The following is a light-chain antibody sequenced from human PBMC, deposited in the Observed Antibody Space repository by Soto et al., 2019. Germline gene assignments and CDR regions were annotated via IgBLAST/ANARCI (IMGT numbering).Light chain of an antibody. V-gene: IGKV1-5*03. CDR1: QSIGSW. CDR2: KAS. Sequence: DIQMTQSPSTLSASVGDRVTITCRASQSIGSWLAWYQQKPGKAPKLLIYKASTLESGVPSRFSSSGSGTEFTLTISSLQPDDFATYYCQQYNSYSLYTFGQGTKLEIK. J-gene: IGKJ2*01. CDR3: QQYNSYSLYT.